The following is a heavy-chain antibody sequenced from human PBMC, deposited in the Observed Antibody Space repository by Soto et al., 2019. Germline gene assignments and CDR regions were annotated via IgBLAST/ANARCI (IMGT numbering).Heavy chain of an antibody. CDR2: IRSKPNNYAT. D-gene: IGHD2-2*01. J-gene: IGHJ4*02. CDR3: TRHSIDY. CDR1: GFTFSGSA. Sequence: EVQLVESGGGLVQPGGSLKLSCAASGFTFSGSAMHWVRQASGKGLEWVGRIRSKPNNYATAYAASVKGRFIISREDSTNSAYLQMNSLKTEDTAVYYCTRHSIDYWGQGTLVTVSS. V-gene: IGHV3-73*02.